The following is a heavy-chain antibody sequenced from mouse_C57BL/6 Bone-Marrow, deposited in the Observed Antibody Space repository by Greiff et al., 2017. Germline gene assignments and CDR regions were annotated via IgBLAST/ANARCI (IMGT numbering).Heavy chain of an antibody. Sequence: VQLKESGAELVRPGASVKLSCTASGFNIKDDYMHWVKQRPEQGLEWIGWIDPENGDTEYASKFQGKDTITADTSSNTTYLQLISLTSEDTAVYYCASLGTSIVAPYWYFDVWGTGTTVTVSA. V-gene: IGHV14-4*01. J-gene: IGHJ1*03. CDR3: ASLGTSIVAPYWYFDV. CDR2: IDPENGDT. CDR1: GFNIKDDY. D-gene: IGHD1-1*01.